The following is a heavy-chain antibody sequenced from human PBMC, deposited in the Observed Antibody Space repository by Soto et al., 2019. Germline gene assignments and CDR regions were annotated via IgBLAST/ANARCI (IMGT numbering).Heavy chain of an antibody. Sequence: ASVTVSGKSSRVPVSEFIVTWVQQAPGNELEWVGGIIPILGTANYAQKFQGRVTITADESTSTSYMEVNNLRSEDTAVYYCAKVRYSSPMGYYYGMDVWGQGTTVTVSS. V-gene: IGHV1-69*13. D-gene: IGHD6-19*01. CDR3: AKVRYSSPMGYYYGMDV. CDR1: RVPVSEFI. J-gene: IGHJ6*02. CDR2: IIPILGTA.